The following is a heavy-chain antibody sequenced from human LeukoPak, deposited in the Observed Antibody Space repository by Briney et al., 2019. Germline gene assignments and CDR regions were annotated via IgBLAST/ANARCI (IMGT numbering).Heavy chain of an antibody. D-gene: IGHD6-13*01. CDR3: ARGPNPSIAAAGSDY. Sequence: SETLSLTCALYGGSFSGYYWSWIRQPPGKGLEWIGEINHSGSTNYNPSLKSRVTISKNQFSLKLSSVTTADTAVYYCARGPNPSIAAAGSDYWGQGTLVTVSS. CDR1: GGSFSGYY. J-gene: IGHJ4*02. CDR2: INHSGST. V-gene: IGHV4-34*01.